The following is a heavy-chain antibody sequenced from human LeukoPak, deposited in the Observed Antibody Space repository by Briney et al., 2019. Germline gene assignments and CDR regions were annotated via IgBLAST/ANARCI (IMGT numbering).Heavy chain of an antibody. V-gene: IGHV4-61*02. D-gene: IGHD6-13*01. CDR3: ARDRGPSTAAPPL. CDR1: GGSISSGSDY. CDR2: VYSSGSA. J-gene: IGHJ4*02. Sequence: PSETLSLTCTVSGGSISSGSDYWSWIRQSAGKGLEWIGRVYSSGSANYNPSLKSRVTISVDTSKNQFSLKLSSVTAADTAVYYCARDRGPSTAAPPLWGQGTLVTVSS.